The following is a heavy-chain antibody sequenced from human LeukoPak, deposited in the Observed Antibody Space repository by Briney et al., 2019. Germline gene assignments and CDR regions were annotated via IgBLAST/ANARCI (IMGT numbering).Heavy chain of an antibody. J-gene: IGHJ3*02. CDR3: ARVATTYGDYDAFDI. CDR2: IYYSGST. Sequence: PSETLSLTCTASGGSISSYYWSWIRQPPGKGLEWIGYIYYSGSTNYNPSLKSRVTISVDTSKNQFSLKLSSVTAADTAVYYCARVATTYGDYDAFDIWGQGTMVTVSS. CDR1: GGSISSYY. V-gene: IGHV4-59*01. D-gene: IGHD4-17*01.